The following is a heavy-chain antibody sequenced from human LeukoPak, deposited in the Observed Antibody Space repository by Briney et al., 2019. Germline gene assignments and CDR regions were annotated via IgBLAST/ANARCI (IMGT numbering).Heavy chain of an antibody. Sequence: SVKVSCKXSGGTFSSYAISWVRQAPGQGLERMGWIIPIFGTANYAQKFQGRVTITADESTSTAYMELSSLRSEDTAVYYCARGENCGGDCYPDYFDYWGQGTLVTVSS. V-gene: IGHV1-69*13. CDR1: GGTFSSYA. CDR3: ARGENCGGDCYPDYFDY. CDR2: IIPIFGTA. J-gene: IGHJ4*02. D-gene: IGHD2-21*01.